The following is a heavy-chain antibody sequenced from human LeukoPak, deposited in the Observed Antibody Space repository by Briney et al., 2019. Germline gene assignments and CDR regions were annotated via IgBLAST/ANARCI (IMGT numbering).Heavy chain of an antibody. CDR3: ARDPAMIVVLRLDSDAFDI. J-gene: IGHJ3*02. D-gene: IGHD3-22*01. V-gene: IGHV3-30*04. CDR2: ISYDGSNK. Sequence: PGGSLRLSCAASGFTFSSYAMHWVRQAPGKGLEWVAVISYDGSNKYYADSVKGRFTISRDNSKNTLYLQMNSLRAEDTAVYYCARDPAMIVVLRLDSDAFDIWGQGTMVTVSS. CDR1: GFTFSSYA.